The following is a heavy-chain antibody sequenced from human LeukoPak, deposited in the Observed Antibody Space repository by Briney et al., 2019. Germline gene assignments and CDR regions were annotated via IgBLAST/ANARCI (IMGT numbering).Heavy chain of an antibody. CDR1: GFTFSRYW. CDR2: IGDDGSTT. Sequence: GGSLRLSCAASGFTFSRYWMHWVRQAPGKGLVWVSRIGDDGSTTAYADSVKGRFTISRDNAKNTLYLQMNSLRAEDTAVYYCARASRGNWFDPWGQGTLVTVSS. J-gene: IGHJ5*02. V-gene: IGHV3-74*01. D-gene: IGHD3-10*01. CDR3: ARASRGNWFDP.